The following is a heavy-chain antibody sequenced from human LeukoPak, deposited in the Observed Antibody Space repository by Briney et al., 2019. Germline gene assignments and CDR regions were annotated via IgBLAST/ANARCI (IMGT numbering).Heavy chain of an antibody. CDR3: AREKIAAADPGAFDI. CDR1: GYIFTGYY. V-gene: IGHV1-2*02. Sequence: ASVKVSCKASGYIFTGYYMHWVRQAPGQGLEWMGWINPNSGDTNYAQKFQGRVTMTRDTSISTAYMELSSLRSDDTAVYYCAREKIAAADPGAFDIWGQGTMVTVSS. D-gene: IGHD6-13*01. CDR2: INPNSGDT. J-gene: IGHJ3*02.